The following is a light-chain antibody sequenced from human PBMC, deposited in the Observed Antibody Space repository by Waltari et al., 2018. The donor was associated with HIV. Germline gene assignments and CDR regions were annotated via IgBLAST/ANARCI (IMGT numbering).Light chain of an antibody. Sequence: DVVMTQSPDALVGSLGERVTINCKSSQSILSDSNKKNYLARYQQRPGQPPKLLVYWASTRESGVPARFSGSGSGTDFTLTISNLQAEDAAIYYCQQYYRTPPAFGQGTKVEV. CDR2: WAS. J-gene: IGKJ1*01. CDR1: QSILSDSNKKNY. V-gene: IGKV4-1*01. CDR3: QQYYRTPPA.